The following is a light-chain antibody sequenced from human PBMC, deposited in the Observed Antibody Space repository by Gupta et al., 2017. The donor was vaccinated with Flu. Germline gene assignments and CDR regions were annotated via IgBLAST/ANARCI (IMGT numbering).Light chain of an antibody. CDR3: QQYGSSPLYS. V-gene: IGKV3-20*01. J-gene: IGKJ2*03. Sequence: EIVLTQSPGTLSLSPGERATLSCRASQSVSSSYLAWYQQKPGQAPMLLIYGSSSRATGIPDRFSGSGSGTDFTLTISRLEPEDVAVYYCQQYGSSPLYSFGQGTKLEIK. CDR2: GSS. CDR1: QSVSSSY.